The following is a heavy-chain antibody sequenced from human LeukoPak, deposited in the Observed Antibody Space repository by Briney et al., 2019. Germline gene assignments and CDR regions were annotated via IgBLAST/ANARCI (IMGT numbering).Heavy chain of an antibody. V-gene: IGHV1-69*06. CDR1: GGTFSSYA. CDR3: ATRLASGSYYGAYFDY. J-gene: IGHJ4*02. D-gene: IGHD1-26*01. Sequence: ASVKVSCKASGGTFSSYAISWVRQAPGQGLEWMGGIIPIFGTANYAQKFQGRVTMTEDTSTDTAYMELSSLRSEDTAVYYCATRLASGSYYGAYFDYWGQGTLVTVSS. CDR2: IIPIFGTA.